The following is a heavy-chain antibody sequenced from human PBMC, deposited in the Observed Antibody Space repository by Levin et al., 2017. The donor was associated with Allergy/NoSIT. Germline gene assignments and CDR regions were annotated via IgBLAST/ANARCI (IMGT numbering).Heavy chain of an antibody. Sequence: LSLPCAASGFTFRSSAMSWVRQAPGKGLEWVSAITGSGGSTYYADSVKGRFTISRDNSKNTLYLQMNSLRAEDTAVYYCANSEYSSSWYSYYFDYWGQGTLVTVSS. CDR3: ANSEYSSSWYSYYFDY. CDR2: ITGSGGST. J-gene: IGHJ4*02. V-gene: IGHV3-23*01. CDR1: GFTFRSSA. D-gene: IGHD6-13*01.